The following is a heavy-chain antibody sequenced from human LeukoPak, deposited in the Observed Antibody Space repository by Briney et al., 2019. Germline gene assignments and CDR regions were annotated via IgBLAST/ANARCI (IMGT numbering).Heavy chain of an antibody. V-gene: IGHV1-69*04. CDR3: ARRIAAAGMTFDY. D-gene: IGHD6-13*01. Sequence: GASVKVSCKASGGTFSSYAISWVRQAPGQGLEWMGRIIPILDITNYAQKFQGRVTITADKSTSTAYMELSSLRSEDTAVYYCARRIAAAGMTFDYWGQGTLVTVSS. CDR1: GGTFSSYA. J-gene: IGHJ4*02. CDR2: IIPILDIT.